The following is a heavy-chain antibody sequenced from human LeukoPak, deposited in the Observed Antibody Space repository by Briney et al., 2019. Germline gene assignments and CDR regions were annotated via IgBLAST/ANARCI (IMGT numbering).Heavy chain of an antibody. J-gene: IGHJ5*02. V-gene: IGHV1-69*06. CDR3: ARAGIPGYCTNVTCSNWLDP. Sequence: ASVKVSCKASGDTFTTYAIIWVRQAPGQGLEWMGGIIPMFGTPNYAQRLQGRVTITADKSTKTAYMELSSLRSEDTAVYYCARAGIPGYCTNVTCSNWLDPWGQGTLVTVSS. CDR1: GDTFTTYA. D-gene: IGHD2-8*01. CDR2: IIPMFGTP.